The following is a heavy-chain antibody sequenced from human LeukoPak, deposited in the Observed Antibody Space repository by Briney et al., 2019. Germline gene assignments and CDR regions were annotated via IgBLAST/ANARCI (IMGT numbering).Heavy chain of an antibody. D-gene: IGHD6-13*01. V-gene: IGHV4-34*01. CDR1: GGSFSGYY. CDR2: INHTGST. J-gene: IGHJ4*02. CDR3: VRAVHSSSYYWDH. Sequence: SSETLSLTCAVYGGSFSGYYWSWIRQPPGKGLEWIGEINHTGSTNYNPSLKSRVTISVDTSKNQFSLKLSSVTAADTAVYYCVRAVHSSSYYWDHWGQGTLVTVSS.